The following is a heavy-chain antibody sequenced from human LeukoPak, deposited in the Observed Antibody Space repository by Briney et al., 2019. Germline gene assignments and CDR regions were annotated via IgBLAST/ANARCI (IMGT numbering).Heavy chain of an antibody. V-gene: IGHV1-2*02. J-gene: IGHJ4*02. Sequence: ASVKVSCKASGFTFTGYYIHWVRQAPGQGLEWMGYINPHSGGTNSPQKFQGRVTMTTDTSISAAYMELSSLISDDTAMYYCVREGNELLSKKFDYGGQGTLVTVSS. D-gene: IGHD2-21*02. CDR2: INPHSGGT. CDR3: VREGNELLSKKFDY. CDR1: GFTFTGYY.